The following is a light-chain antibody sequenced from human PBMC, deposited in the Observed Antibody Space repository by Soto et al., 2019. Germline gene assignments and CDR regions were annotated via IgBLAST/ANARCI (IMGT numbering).Light chain of an antibody. CDR2: DVN. Sequence: QSALTQPASVSGSPGQSITISCTGTSSYVGAYNYVSWYQHHPDKAPKLIIYDVNNRPSGVSKRFSGSKSGNTASLTISGLQAEDEADYYCSSFAGSSTFEVFGTGTKVTFL. CDR1: SSYVGAYNY. CDR3: SSFAGSSTFEV. V-gene: IGLV2-14*01. J-gene: IGLJ1*01.